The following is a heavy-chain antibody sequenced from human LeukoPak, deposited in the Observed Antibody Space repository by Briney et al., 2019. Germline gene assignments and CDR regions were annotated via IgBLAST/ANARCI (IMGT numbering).Heavy chain of an antibody. Sequence: PGGSLRLSCAASGFTFSSYGMHWVRQAPGKGLKWVAVISFDATKEYFGKSVKGRFTISRDNSKATLYLQMHRLRIEDTALYFCARFKVGTNTTQKNAFDIWGRGTVVAVSS. D-gene: IGHD1-1*01. CDR2: ISFDATKE. J-gene: IGHJ3*02. CDR3: ARFKVGTNTTQKNAFDI. V-gene: IGHV3-30*06. CDR1: GFTFSSYG.